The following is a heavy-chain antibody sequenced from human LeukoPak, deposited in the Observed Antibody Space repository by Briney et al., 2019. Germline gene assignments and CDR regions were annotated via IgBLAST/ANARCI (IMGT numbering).Heavy chain of an antibody. CDR3: ARGYSGSYSGAFAI. D-gene: IGHD1-26*01. CDR2: ISSSSSYI. Sequence: PGGSPRLSCAASGFTFDDYAMHWVRQAPGKGLEWVSSISSSSSYIYYADSVKGRFTISRDNAKNSLYLQMNSLRAEDTAVYYCARGYSGSYSGAFAIWGQGTMVTVSS. V-gene: IGHV3-21*01. J-gene: IGHJ3*02. CDR1: GFTFDDYA.